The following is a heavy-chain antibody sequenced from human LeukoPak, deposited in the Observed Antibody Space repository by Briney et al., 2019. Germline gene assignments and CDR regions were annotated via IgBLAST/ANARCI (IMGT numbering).Heavy chain of an antibody. J-gene: IGHJ4*02. Sequence: SVKVSCKASGGTFSRYAMSWVRQAPGQGLEWMGGIIPIFGTASFAQKFQGRVTITADESTGTAYMELSSLRSDDTAVYYCARDEDYGIFVNVDYWGQGTLVTVSS. V-gene: IGHV1-69*13. D-gene: IGHD4-17*01. CDR1: GGTFSRYA. CDR3: ARDEDYGIFVNVDY. CDR2: IIPIFGTA.